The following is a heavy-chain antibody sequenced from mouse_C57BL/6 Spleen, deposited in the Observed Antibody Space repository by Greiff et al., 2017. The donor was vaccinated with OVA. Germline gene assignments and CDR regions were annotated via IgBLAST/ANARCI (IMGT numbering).Heavy chain of an antibody. Sequence: QVQLQQSGAELVRPGTSVKLSCKASGYTFTSYWMHWVKQRPGQGLEWIGVIDPSDSYTNYNQKFKGKATLTVDTSSSTAYMQLSSLTSEDSAVYYCAAGAYYYGSSYYAMDYWGQGTSVTVSS. V-gene: IGHV1-59*01. CDR2: IDPSDSYT. D-gene: IGHD1-1*01. J-gene: IGHJ4*01. CDR3: AAGAYYYGSSYYAMDY. CDR1: GYTFTSYW.